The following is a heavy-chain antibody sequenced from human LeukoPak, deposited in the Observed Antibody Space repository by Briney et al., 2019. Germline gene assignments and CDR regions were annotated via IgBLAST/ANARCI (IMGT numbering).Heavy chain of an antibody. V-gene: IGHV3-43D*04. CDR2: IGSIEDIR. CDR3: ADCGSGSCYTVDF. Sequence: PGGSLRLSCAASGFRFHEYAMHWVRQAPGKGLEWVSLIGSIEDIRHYADSVKGRFTISRDNSKNSLYLEMNSLRTEDSALYGKADCGSGSCYTVDFWGHGTLVTVSS. J-gene: IGHJ4*01. D-gene: IGHD2-2*02. CDR1: GFRFHEYA.